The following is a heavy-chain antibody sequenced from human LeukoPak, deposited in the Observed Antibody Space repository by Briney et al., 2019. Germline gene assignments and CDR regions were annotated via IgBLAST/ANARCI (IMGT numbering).Heavy chain of an antibody. Sequence: SETLSLTCTVSGGSISSSSYYWGWIRQPPGKGLEWIGSIYYSGSTYYNPSLKSRVAISVDTSKNQFSLKLSSVTAADTAVYHCAREVGRDGYNSAFDYWGQGTLVTVSS. D-gene: IGHD5-24*01. CDR1: GGSISSSSYY. CDR2: IYYSGST. V-gene: IGHV4-39*07. J-gene: IGHJ4*02. CDR3: AREVGRDGYNSAFDY.